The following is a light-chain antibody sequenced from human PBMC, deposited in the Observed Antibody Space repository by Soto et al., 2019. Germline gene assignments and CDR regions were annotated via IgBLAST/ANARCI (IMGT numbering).Light chain of an antibody. Sequence: DIQMTQSPSTLSASVGDRVTISCRASQNINDYLAWYQQKPGKSPKALIYDASTLDSGVPSRFSGSGSGTDFTLTISSLQPEDFATYYCQQSYSRTFGQGTKVDIK. CDR3: QQSYSRT. V-gene: IGKV1-39*01. J-gene: IGKJ1*01. CDR2: DAS. CDR1: QNINDY.